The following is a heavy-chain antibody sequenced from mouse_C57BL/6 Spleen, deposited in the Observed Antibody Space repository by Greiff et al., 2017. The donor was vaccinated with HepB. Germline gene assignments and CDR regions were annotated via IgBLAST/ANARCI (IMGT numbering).Heavy chain of an antibody. CDR2: IYPGDGDT. D-gene: IGHD1-1*01. Sequence: QVQLQQSGAELVKPGASVKISCKASGYAFSSYWMNWVKQRPGKGLEWIGQIYPGDGDTNYNGKFKGQATLTADKSSSTAYMQLSGLTSEDSAVYFCARGEYYGSSYVGDYWGQGTTLTVSS. CDR3: ARGEYYGSSYVGDY. CDR1: GYAFSSYW. V-gene: IGHV1-80*01. J-gene: IGHJ2*01.